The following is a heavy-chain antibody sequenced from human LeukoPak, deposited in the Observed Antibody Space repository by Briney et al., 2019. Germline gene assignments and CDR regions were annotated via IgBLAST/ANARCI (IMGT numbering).Heavy chain of an antibody. Sequence: SETLSLTCAVYGGSFSGYYWSWIRQPPGKGLEWIGEINHSGSTNYNPSLKSRVTISVDTSKNQFSLRLSSVTAADTAVYYCARSAYYYDSSGPYRYFDYWGQGTLVTVSS. J-gene: IGHJ4*02. V-gene: IGHV4-34*01. CDR1: GGSFSGYY. D-gene: IGHD3-22*01. CDR2: INHSGST. CDR3: ARSAYYYDSSGPYRYFDY.